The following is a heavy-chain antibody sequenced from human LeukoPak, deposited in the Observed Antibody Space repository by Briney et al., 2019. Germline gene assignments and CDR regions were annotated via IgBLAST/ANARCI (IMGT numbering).Heavy chain of an antibody. Sequence: GRSLRLSCAASGFTFSSYGMHWVRQAPGKGLEWVAVIWYDGSNKYYADSVKGRFTISRDNSKNTLYLQMNSLRAEDTAVYYCARDLGGTDRGVFDYWGQGTLVTVSS. J-gene: IGHJ4*02. D-gene: IGHD3-16*01. CDR2: IWYDGSNK. CDR1: GFTFSSYG. V-gene: IGHV3-33*01. CDR3: ARDLGGTDRGVFDY.